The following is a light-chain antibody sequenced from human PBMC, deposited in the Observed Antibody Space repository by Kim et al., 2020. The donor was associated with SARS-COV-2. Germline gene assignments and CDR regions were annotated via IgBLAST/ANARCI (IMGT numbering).Light chain of an antibody. Sequence: QTITISCTGTSGDVGGDNYVSWYQQRPSKAPKLMIYDVSNRPSGVANHFSGSKSGNTASLTISGLQAEDEADYYCSSYTSSSTDYVFGTGTKVTVL. J-gene: IGLJ1*01. CDR2: DVS. CDR1: SGDVGGDNY. CDR3: SSYTSSSTDYV. V-gene: IGLV2-14*03.